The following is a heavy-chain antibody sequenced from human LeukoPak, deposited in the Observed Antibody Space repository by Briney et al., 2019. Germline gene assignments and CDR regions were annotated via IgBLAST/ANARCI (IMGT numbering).Heavy chain of an antibody. V-gene: IGHV4-31*03. CDR2: IYYSGST. J-gene: IGHJ4*02. CDR1: GGSISSGGYY. Sequence: SETLSLTCTVPGGSISSGGYYWSWIRQHPGKGLEWIGYIYYSGSTYYNPSLKSRVTISVDTSKNQFSLKLSSVTAADTAVYYCARGSSVSYGLIDYWGQGTLVTVSS. D-gene: IGHD5-18*01. CDR3: ARGSSVSYGLIDY.